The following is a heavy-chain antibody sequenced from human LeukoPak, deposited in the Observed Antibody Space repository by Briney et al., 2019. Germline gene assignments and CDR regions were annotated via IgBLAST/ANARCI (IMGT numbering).Heavy chain of an antibody. J-gene: IGHJ5*02. CDR3: ARGPWGSSSSNWFDP. V-gene: IGHV4-34*01. D-gene: IGHD6-6*01. CDR2: INHSGST. Sequence: PSETLSLTCAVYGGSFSGCYWSWIRQPPGKGLEWIGEINHSGSTNYNPSLKSRVTILVDTSKNQFSLKLSSVTAADTAVYYCARGPWGSSSSNWFDPWGQGTLVTVSS. CDR1: GGSFSGCY.